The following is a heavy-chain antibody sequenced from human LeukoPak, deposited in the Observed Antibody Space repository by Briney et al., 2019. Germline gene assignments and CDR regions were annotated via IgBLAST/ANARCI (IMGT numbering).Heavy chain of an antibody. CDR3: VRDTYDISSYYAHFDY. V-gene: IGHV3-7*01. CDR1: GFTFSNYW. J-gene: IGHJ4*02. CDR2: IKEGGSVK. Sequence: GGSLRLSCAASGFTFSNYWMSWVREAPGKGLEWVSTIKEGGSVKYYVDSVKGLFTISRDNAKNSLYLQMSSLRAEDTAVYYCVRDTYDISSYYAHFDYWGQGTLVTVSS. D-gene: IGHD3-22*01.